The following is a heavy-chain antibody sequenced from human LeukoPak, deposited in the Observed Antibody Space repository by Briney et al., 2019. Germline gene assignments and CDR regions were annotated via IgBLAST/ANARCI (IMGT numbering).Heavy chain of an antibody. D-gene: IGHD3-10*01. CDR2: IYYSGST. J-gene: IGHJ4*02. V-gene: IGHV4-39*01. CDR1: GGSISSSSYY. Sequence: SETLSLTCTVSGGSISSSSYYWGWIRQPPGKGLEWIGSIYYSGSTYYNPSLKSRVTISVDTSKNQFSLKLSSVTAADTAVYYCSRHATGAGIDYWGQGALVTVSS. CDR3: SRHATGAGIDY.